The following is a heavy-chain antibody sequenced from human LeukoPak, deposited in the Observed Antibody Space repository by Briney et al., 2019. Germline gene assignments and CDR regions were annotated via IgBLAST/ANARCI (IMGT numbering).Heavy chain of an antibody. CDR3: ARGQVGADY. Sequence: ASVKVSCEASGYTFTNYDINWVRQATGQGLEWMAWMDPKSGKTGFGQKFQGRITMTRDTSITTAYMELSSLTSEDTAVYYCARGQVGADYWGQGTLVTVSS. D-gene: IGHD3-16*01. CDR1: GYTFTNYD. CDR2: MDPKSGKT. J-gene: IGHJ4*02. V-gene: IGHV1-8*01.